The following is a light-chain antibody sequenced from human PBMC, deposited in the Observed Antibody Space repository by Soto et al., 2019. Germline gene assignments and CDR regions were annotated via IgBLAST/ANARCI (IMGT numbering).Light chain of an antibody. CDR2: EVT. Sequence: QSALTQPPSASGSPGQSVTISCTGTSSDVGAYNYVSWYQQHAGKDPKLVIYEVTKRPSGVPDRFSGSKSANTASLTVSGLQAEDEADYYCSSFAFSNTWVFGGGTKLTVL. J-gene: IGLJ3*02. CDR3: SSFAFSNTWV. V-gene: IGLV2-8*01. CDR1: SSDVGAYNY.